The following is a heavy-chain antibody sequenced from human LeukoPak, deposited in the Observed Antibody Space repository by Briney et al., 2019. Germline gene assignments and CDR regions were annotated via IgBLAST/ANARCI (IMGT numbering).Heavy chain of an antibody. CDR2: ISSSSIT. J-gene: IGHJ4*02. CDR3: GKCCSSSNCYTPLGY. V-gene: IGHV3-23*01. Sequence: GGSLRLSCAASGFTFSSYAMTWVRQTAEKGLEWVSAISSSSITAYADSVKGRFTISRDKFKNTLHLQMNSLRTEETAKYYCGKCCSSSNCYTPLGYWGQGTLVTVSS. CDR1: GFTFSSYA. D-gene: IGHD2-2*02.